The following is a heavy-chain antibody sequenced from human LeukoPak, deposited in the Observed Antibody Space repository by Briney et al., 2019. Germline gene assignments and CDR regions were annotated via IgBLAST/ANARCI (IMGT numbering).Heavy chain of an antibody. CDR1: GYTFTVCY. J-gene: IGHJ4*02. Sequence: ASVTLSFTASGYTFTVCYMHWWRRAPEQGVKWLGWINPNSDATNYAQKFQGRVTMTRDTSISTAYMELSRLRSDDTAVYYCARDWRITMIVVGPPHFDYWGQGTLVTVSS. CDR2: INPNSDAT. D-gene: IGHD3-22*01. CDR3: ARDWRITMIVVGPPHFDY. V-gene: IGHV1-2*02.